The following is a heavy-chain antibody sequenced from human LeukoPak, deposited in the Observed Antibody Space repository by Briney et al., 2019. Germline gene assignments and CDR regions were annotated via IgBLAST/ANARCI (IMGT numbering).Heavy chain of an antibody. CDR3: ARGTAAAANRNWFDS. J-gene: IGHJ5*01. V-gene: IGHV3-NL1*01. Sequence: GGSLRLSCAASGFTFSSYGMHWVRQAPGKGLEWVSLIHSGGTRYTDSVRGRFTISRDNSRNTVYLQMDSLRAEDTAVYFCARGTAAAANRNWFDSWGQGTLVTVSS. CDR1: GFTFSSYG. CDR2: IHSGGTR. D-gene: IGHD6-13*01.